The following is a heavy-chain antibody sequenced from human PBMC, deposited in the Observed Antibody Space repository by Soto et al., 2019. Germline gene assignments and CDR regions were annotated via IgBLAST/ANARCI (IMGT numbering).Heavy chain of an antibody. Sequence: SETLSLTCTVSGGSISSYYWSWIRQPPGKGLEWIGYIYYSGSINYNPSLKRRVTISVDTSKNQFSLKLSSVTAADTAVYYCASSLSITMVRGVEYYFDYWGQGTLVTVSS. CDR3: ASSLSITMVRGVEYYFDY. CDR2: IYYSGSI. D-gene: IGHD3-10*01. CDR1: GGSISSYY. V-gene: IGHV4-59*01. J-gene: IGHJ4*02.